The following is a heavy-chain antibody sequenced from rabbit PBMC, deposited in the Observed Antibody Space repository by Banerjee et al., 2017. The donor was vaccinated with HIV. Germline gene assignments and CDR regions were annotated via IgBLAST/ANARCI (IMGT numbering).Heavy chain of an antibody. Sequence: QEQLVESGGGLVKPEGSLTLTCKASGFDFSSYGVSWVRQAPGKGLEWIGIIYAGKGITNYASWVNGRFTISSDNAQNTVDLQLNSLTAADTATYFCVRDWRYAGYGAYDYAINLWGPGTLVTVS. CDR2: IYAGKGIT. J-gene: IGHJ4*01. CDR3: VRDWRYAGYGAYDYAINL. V-gene: IGHV1S47*01. CDR1: GFDFSSYG. D-gene: IGHD6-1*01.